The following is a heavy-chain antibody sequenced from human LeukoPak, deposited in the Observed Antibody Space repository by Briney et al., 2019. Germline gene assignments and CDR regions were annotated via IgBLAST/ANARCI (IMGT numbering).Heavy chain of an antibody. CDR1: GGSISSSSYY. Sequence: PSETLSLTCTVSGGSISSSSYYWGWIRQPPGKGLEWIGSIYYSGSTYYNPSLKSRVTISVDTSKNQFSLKLSSVTAADTAVYYCARVSQLLSVLFDYWGQGTLVTVSS. V-gene: IGHV4-39*07. D-gene: IGHD2-2*01. CDR3: ARVSQLLSVLFDY. CDR2: IYYSGST. J-gene: IGHJ4*02.